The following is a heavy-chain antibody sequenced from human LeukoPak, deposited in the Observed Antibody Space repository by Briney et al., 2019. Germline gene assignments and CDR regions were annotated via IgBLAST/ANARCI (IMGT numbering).Heavy chain of an antibody. CDR2: IRPKANNYAA. CDR3: SRHEALPGDY. Sequence: GGSLRLSCAASGFTFSGSTVHWVRQASGKGLEWVGHIRPKANNYAAAYAASVKGRFTISRDDSKNTAYLQMNSLKTEDTAVYYCSRHEALPGDYWGQGTLVTVSS. V-gene: IGHV3-73*01. D-gene: IGHD2-21*02. CDR1: GFTFSGST. J-gene: IGHJ4*02.